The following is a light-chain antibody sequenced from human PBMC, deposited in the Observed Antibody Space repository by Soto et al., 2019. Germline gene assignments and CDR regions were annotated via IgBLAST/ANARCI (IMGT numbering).Light chain of an antibody. Sequence: QSVLTQPASVSGSPGQSITISCSGTTSDVGGYNLVSWYQQHTAKAPKLLIYEGTQRPSGVSSRFSGSKSGNTASLTISGLQAEDEADYYCCSYASSSSYVFGTGTSSPS. V-gene: IGLV2-23*01. CDR2: EGT. J-gene: IGLJ1*01. CDR3: CSYASSSSYV. CDR1: TSDVGGYNL.